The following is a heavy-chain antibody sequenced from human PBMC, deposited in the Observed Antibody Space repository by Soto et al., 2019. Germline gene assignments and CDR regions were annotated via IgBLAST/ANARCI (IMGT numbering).Heavy chain of an antibody. CDR1: GYTFTASG. D-gene: IGHD4-17*01. J-gene: IGHJ4*02. CDR3: ARWDDYGASDQYHFDQ. V-gene: IGHV1-18*01. CDR2: TSIYNGHT. Sequence: ASVKVSCKASGYTFTASGISWVRQAPGQGLEWMGWTSIYNGHTEYSPKFLGRVVMTTDTSADTACLELKSLRPDDAALYYCARWDDYGASDQYHFDQWGQGTLVTVSS.